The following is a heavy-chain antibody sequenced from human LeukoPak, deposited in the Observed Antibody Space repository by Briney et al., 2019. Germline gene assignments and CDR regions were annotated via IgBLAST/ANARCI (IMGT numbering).Heavy chain of an antibody. CDR3: ARLYYDSSGYYYFDY. D-gene: IGHD3-22*01. J-gene: IGHJ4*02. CDR2: IYYSGST. V-gene: IGHV4-39*01. CDR1: GGSISSSSYY. Sequence: SETLSLTCTVSGGSISSSSYYWGWIRQPPGKGLEWIGSIYYSGSTYYNPSLKSRVTISVDTSKNQFSLKLSSVTAADTAVYYCARLYYDSSGYYYFDYWGQGTLVTVSS.